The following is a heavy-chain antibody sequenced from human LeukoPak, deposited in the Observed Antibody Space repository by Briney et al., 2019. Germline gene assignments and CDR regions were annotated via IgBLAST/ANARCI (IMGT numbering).Heavy chain of an antibody. CDR1: GFTFSSYA. J-gene: IGHJ3*02. D-gene: IGHD3-22*01. CDR3: ARSYYYDSSGYYHDAFDI. Sequence: GGSLRLSYAASGFTFSSYAMSWVRQAPGKGLEWASAISGSGGSTYYADSVKGRFAISRDNSKNTLYLQMNSLRAEDTAVYYCARSYYYDSSGYYHDAFDIWRQGTMVTVSS. V-gene: IGHV3-23*01. CDR2: ISGSGGST.